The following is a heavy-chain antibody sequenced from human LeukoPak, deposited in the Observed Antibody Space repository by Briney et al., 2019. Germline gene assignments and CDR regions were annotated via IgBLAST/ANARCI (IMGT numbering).Heavy chain of an antibody. CDR3: ARGGSYYVVEAFDI. J-gene: IGHJ3*02. V-gene: IGHV4-59*01. Sequence: SETLSLTCTVSGGSISSYYWSWIRQPPGKGLEWIGYIYYSGSTSYNPSLKSRVTISVDTSKNQFSLKLSSVTAADTAVYYCARGGSYYVVEAFDIWGQGTMVTVSS. D-gene: IGHD1-26*01. CDR1: GGSISSYY. CDR2: IYYSGST.